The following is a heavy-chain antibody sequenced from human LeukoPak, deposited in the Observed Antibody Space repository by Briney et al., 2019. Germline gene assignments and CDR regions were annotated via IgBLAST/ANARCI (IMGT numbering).Heavy chain of an antibody. Sequence: PGGSLRLSCAASGFTFSSYAMHWVRQAPGKGLEWVAVISYDGSNKYYADSVKGRFTISRDNSKNTLYLQMNSLRAEDTAVYYCASLPAAIDYYYGMDVWGQGTTVTVSS. J-gene: IGHJ6*02. CDR1: GFTFSSYA. D-gene: IGHD2-2*01. CDR2: ISYDGSNK. CDR3: ASLPAAIDYYYGMDV. V-gene: IGHV3-30-3*01.